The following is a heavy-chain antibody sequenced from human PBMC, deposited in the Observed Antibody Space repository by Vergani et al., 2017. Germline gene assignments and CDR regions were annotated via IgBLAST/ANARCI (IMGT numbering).Heavy chain of an antibody. CDR1: GFTFTSSA. CDR3: ARSPWNYYGSGSYYH. Sequence: QLVPSGAEVKTPGASVKVSCKASGFTFTSSAMQWVRQARGQRLEWIGWIVVGSGNTNYAQKFQERVTITRDMSTSTAYMELSSLRSEDTAVYYCARSPWNYYGSGSYYHWGQGTLVTVSS. J-gene: IGHJ5*02. V-gene: IGHV1-58*02. CDR2: IVVGSGNT. D-gene: IGHD3-10*01.